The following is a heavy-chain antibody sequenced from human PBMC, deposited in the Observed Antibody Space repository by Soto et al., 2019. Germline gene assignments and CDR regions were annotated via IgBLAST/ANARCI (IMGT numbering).Heavy chain of an antibody. CDR1: GFTFSSHS. J-gene: IGHJ4*02. CDR3: ARRPATIWGFEY. D-gene: IGHD5-12*01. Sequence: PGGSLRLSCAASGFTFSSHSMSWVRQAPGKGLEWVSVISGSGGVTYYADSVKGRFTTSRDNSKNTLYLQMNSLRAEDTAVYYCARRPATIWGFEYWGQGTLVTVSS. V-gene: IGHV3-23*01. CDR2: ISGSGGVT.